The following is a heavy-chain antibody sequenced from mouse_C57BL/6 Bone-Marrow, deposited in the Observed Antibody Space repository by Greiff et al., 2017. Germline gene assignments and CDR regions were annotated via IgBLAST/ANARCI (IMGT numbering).Heavy chain of an antibody. D-gene: IGHD1-1*01. Sequence: EVHLVESGGGLVQPGGSLKLSCAASGFTFSDYYMYWVRQTPETRLEWVAYISNGGGSTYYPDTVKGRFTISRDNAKNTLYLQMSRLKSEDTAMYYCARHGVTTVVATDYYAMDYWGQGTSVTVSS. V-gene: IGHV5-12*01. CDR3: ARHGVTTVVATDYYAMDY. J-gene: IGHJ4*01. CDR2: ISNGGGST. CDR1: GFTFSDYY.